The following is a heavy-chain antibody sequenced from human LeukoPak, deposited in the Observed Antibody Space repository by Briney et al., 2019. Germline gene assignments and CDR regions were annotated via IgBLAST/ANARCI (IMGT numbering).Heavy chain of an antibody. CDR1: GFTFSSYA. J-gene: IGHJ3*02. CDR3: AREGEYYYDSSGYPSAFDI. Sequence: GGSLRLSCAASGFTFSSYAMHWVRQAPGKGLEWVAVISYDGSNKYYADSVKGRFTISRYNSKNTLYLQMNSLRAEDTAVYYCAREGEYYYDSSGYPSAFDIWGQGTMVTVSS. V-gene: IGHV3-30-3*01. CDR2: ISYDGSNK. D-gene: IGHD3-22*01.